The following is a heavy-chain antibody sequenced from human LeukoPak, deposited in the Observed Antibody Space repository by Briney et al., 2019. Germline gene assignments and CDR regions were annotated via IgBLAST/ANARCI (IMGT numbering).Heavy chain of an antibody. D-gene: IGHD3-3*01. Sequence: GGSLRLSCAASGFTFSSYAMSWVRQAPGKGLEWVSAISGSSGSTYYADSVKGRFTISRDNSKNTLYLQMNSLRAEDTAVYYCAKDRDDFWSGYSDYWGQGTLVTVSS. J-gene: IGHJ4*02. CDR1: GFTFSSYA. V-gene: IGHV3-23*01. CDR2: ISGSSGST. CDR3: AKDRDDFWSGYSDY.